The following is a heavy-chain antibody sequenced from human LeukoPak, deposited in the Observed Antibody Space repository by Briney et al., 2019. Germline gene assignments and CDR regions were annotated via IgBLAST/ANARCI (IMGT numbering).Heavy chain of an antibody. CDR1: GYTFTGYY. V-gene: IGHV1-2*02. J-gene: IGHJ4*02. D-gene: IGHD3-22*01. CDR3: ARVYLGVYYYDSSGYSHLDY. CDR2: VNPNSGGT. Sequence: ASVKVSCKASGYTFTGYYMHWVRQAPGQGLEWMGWVNPNSGGTNYAQKFQGRVTMTRDTSISTAYLELSRLRSGDTAVYYCARVYLGVYYYDSSGYSHLDYWGQGTLVTVS.